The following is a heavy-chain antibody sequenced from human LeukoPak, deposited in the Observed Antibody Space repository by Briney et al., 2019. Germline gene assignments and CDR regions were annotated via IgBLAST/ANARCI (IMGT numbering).Heavy chain of an antibody. Sequence: PSETLSLTCTVSGGSISSYYWSWIRQPPGTGLEWIGYIHYTGGTNYNPSLKSRVTISVDTSKNQPSLKLTSVTAADTAVYYCARGGYNFDPWGQGFLVTVSS. CDR3: ARGGYNFDP. J-gene: IGHJ5*02. V-gene: IGHV4-59*01. CDR1: GGSISSYY. D-gene: IGHD5-24*01. CDR2: IHYTGGT.